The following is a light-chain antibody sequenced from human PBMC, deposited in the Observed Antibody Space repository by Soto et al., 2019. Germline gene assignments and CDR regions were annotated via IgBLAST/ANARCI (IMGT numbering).Light chain of an antibody. V-gene: IGKV3-20*01. CDR1: QSVSSN. CDR2: GAS. Sequence: EMVLTQSRVTLSLSPGERARLCCRASQSVSSNLAWYQQKPGQAPRLVSYGASSRATGIPDRFSGSGSGTDFTLTISRLEPEDFAVYYCQQYGSSPRTFGQGTKVDIK. CDR3: QQYGSSPRT. J-gene: IGKJ1*01.